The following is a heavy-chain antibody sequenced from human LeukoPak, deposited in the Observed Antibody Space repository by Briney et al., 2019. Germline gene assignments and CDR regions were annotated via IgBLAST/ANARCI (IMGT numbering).Heavy chain of an antibody. CDR1: GGSFSGHY. J-gene: IGHJ4*02. CDR2: INHSGST. V-gene: IGHV4-34*01. CDR3: ARPRYGSGSLDS. D-gene: IGHD3-10*01. Sequence: PSETLSLTCAVYGGSFSGHYWTWIRQPPGRGLEWIGEINHSGSTTYNPSLNSRVTISVDTSKNQFSLRLSSVTAADTAVYYCARPRYGSGSLDSWGQGTLVTVSS.